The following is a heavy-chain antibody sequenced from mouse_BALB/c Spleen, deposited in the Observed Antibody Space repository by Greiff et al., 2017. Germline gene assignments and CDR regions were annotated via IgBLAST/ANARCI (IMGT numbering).Heavy chain of an antibody. Sequence: QVQLQQSGAELVRPGTSVKISCKASGYTFTNYWLGWVKQRPGHGLEWIGDIYPGGGYTNYNEKFKGKATLTADKSSSTAYMQLNSLTSEDSAVYFCYSYYFDYWGQGTTLTVSS. V-gene: IGHV1-63*01. CDR3: YSYYFDY. J-gene: IGHJ2*01. CDR1: GYTFTNYW. CDR2: IYPGGGYT.